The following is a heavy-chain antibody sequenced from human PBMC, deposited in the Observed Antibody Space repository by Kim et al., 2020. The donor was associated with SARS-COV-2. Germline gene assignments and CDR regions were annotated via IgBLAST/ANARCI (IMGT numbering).Heavy chain of an antibody. J-gene: IGHJ4*01. Sequence: SETLSLTCTVSGGSISSYYWSLIRQPPGKGLEWIGYISYSGGTNYTPSLKSRVPISVDTSKKQFSLKLISVTPVDTAVYYCAGRGYSVYYSSYWGHVTVV. D-gene: IGHD5-12*01. V-gene: IGHV4-59*08. CDR2: ISYSGGT. CDR3: AGRGYSVYYSSY. CDR1: GGSISSYY.